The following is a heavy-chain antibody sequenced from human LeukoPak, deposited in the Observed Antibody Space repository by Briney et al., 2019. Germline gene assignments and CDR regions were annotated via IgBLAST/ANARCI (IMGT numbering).Heavy chain of an antibody. J-gene: IGHJ3*02. D-gene: IGHD3-22*01. CDR3: ARIIWYYYDSSGYYHDAFDI. CDR1: GYTFTGYH. Sequence: ASVKVSCKASGYTFTGYHMHWVRQAPGQGLEWMGWINPNSGGTNYAQKFQGRVTMTRDTSISTAYMELSRLRSDDTAVYYCARIIWYYYDSSGYYHDAFDIWGQGTMVTVSS. CDR2: INPNSGGT. V-gene: IGHV1-2*02.